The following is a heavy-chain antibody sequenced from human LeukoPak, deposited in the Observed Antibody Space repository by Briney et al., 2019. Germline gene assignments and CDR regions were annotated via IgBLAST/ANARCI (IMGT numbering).Heavy chain of an antibody. CDR3: ARRREYSSGWYYYSRYPYAFDI. Sequence: SETLSLTCTVSGGSISSSSYYWGWIRQPPGKGLEWIGSIYYSGGTYYNPSLKSRVTIPVDTSKNQFSLKLSSVTAADTAVYYCARRREYSSGWYYYSRYPYAFDIWGQGTMVTVSS. CDR1: GGSISSSSYY. V-gene: IGHV4-39*07. CDR2: IYYSGGT. D-gene: IGHD6-19*01. J-gene: IGHJ3*02.